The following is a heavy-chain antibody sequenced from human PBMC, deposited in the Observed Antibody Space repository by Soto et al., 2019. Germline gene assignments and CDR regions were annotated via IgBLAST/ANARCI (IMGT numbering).Heavy chain of an antibody. CDR1: GFSLSADGVG. Sequence: QITLKESGPTLVKPTQTLTLTCTLSGFSLSADGVGVGWIRQPPGKALVWLALIYWDDDKRYRPSLKSRDDITNDATKPQAVLTMTSTDPVDTATYCCAQAYGVTSWANAAFDVWGQGTVVTVSS. CDR3: AQAYGVTSWANAAFDV. V-gene: IGHV2-5*02. CDR2: IYWDDDK. J-gene: IGHJ3*01. D-gene: IGHD2-2*01.